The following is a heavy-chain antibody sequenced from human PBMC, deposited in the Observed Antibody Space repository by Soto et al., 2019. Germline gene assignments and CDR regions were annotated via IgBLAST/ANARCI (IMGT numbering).Heavy chain of an antibody. V-gene: IGHV3-23*01. Sequence: EVQLLESGGGLVQPGGSLRLSCAASGFTFNNYAMTWVRQAPGKGLEWVSAISGGGDTTSYADSVKGRFTVSRDGSQNTLCPQMISLRAETTALYYCAKGRGGSGSLTPRVDFWGQGTLVTVSS. CDR3: AKGRGGSGSLTPRVDF. CDR2: ISGGGDTT. D-gene: IGHD3-10*01. CDR1: GFTFNNYA. J-gene: IGHJ4*02.